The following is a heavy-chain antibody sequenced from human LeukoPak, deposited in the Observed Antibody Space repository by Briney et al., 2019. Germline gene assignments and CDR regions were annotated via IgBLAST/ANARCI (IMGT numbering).Heavy chain of an antibody. V-gene: IGHV3-21*01. J-gene: IGHJ5*02. CDR1: GFTFSSYS. CDR3: ARDRGRLVRGVINPIQFDP. Sequence: KTGGSLRLSCAASGFTFSSYSMNWVRQAPGKGLEWVSSISSSSSYIYYADSVKGRFTISRDNAKNSLYLQMNSLRAEDTAVYYCARDRGRLVRGVINPIQFDPWGQGTLVTVSS. CDR2: ISSSSSYI. D-gene: IGHD3-10*01.